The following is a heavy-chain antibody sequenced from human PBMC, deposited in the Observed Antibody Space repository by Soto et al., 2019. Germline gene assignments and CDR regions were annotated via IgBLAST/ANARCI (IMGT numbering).Heavy chain of an antibody. J-gene: IGHJ4*02. Sequence: GGSLRLSCAASGFTFSSYAMSWVRQAPGKGLEWVSAISGSGGSTYYADSVKGRFTISRANSKNTLDLQMNSLRAEDTAVYYCAKDWAVGERSCFDYWGQGTLVTVSS. CDR2: ISGSGGST. CDR3: AKDWAVGERSCFDY. D-gene: IGHD3-16*01. V-gene: IGHV3-23*01. CDR1: GFTFSSYA.